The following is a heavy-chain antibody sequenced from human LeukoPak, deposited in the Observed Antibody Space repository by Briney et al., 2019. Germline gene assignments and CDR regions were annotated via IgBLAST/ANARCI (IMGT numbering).Heavy chain of an antibody. CDR3: ARQEGAARPDFVDY. J-gene: IGHJ4*02. Sequence: GGSLRLSCAASGFTFSSYAMSWVRQAPGRGLEWVSAISGSGGSTYYADSVKGRFTISRDNSKNTLYLQMNSLRAEDTAVYYCARQEGAARPDFVDYWGQGTLVTVSS. V-gene: IGHV3-23*01. D-gene: IGHD6-6*01. CDR1: GFTFSSYA. CDR2: ISGSGGST.